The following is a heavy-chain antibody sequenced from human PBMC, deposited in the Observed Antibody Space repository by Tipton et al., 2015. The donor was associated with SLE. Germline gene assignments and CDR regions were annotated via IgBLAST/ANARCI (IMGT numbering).Heavy chain of an antibody. CDR1: GFTFSNAW. CDR2: IKSKTDGGTT. D-gene: IGHD3-10*01. CDR3: ARDSGERCAFDI. Sequence: SLRLSCAASGFTFSNAWMSWVRQAPGKGLEWVGRIKSKTDGGTTDYAAPVKGRFTISRDNAKNSLYLQMNSLRAEDTAVYYCARDSGERCAFDIWGQGTMVTVSS. V-gene: IGHV3-15*01. J-gene: IGHJ3*02.